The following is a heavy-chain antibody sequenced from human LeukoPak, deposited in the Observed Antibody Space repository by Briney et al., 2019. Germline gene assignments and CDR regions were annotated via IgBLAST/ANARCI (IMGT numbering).Heavy chain of an antibody. D-gene: IGHD6-13*01. CDR3: ARGRWYVDY. CDR1: GGSISSYY. Sequence: SEALSLTCTVSGGSISSYYWTWIRQPPGKGLEWIGYIYYSGSTNYNPSLKSRVTISVDTSKNQFSLKLSSVTAADTAVYYCARGRWYVDYWGQGTLVTVSS. V-gene: IGHV4-59*01. CDR2: IYYSGST. J-gene: IGHJ4*02.